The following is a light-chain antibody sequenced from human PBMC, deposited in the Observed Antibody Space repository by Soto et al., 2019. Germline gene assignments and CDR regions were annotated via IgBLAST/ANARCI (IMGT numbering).Light chain of an antibody. V-gene: IGLV2-18*02. CDR2: EDS. Sequence: QSVLTQPPSVSGSPGQSVTISCTGTSSDVGSYNRVSWYQQPPGTAPKLMIYEDSNRPSGVPDRFSGSKSGNTASLTISGLQAEDEADYYCSSYTSSSTSVFGGGTKLTVL. CDR3: SSYTSSSTSV. CDR1: SSDVGSYNR. J-gene: IGLJ2*01.